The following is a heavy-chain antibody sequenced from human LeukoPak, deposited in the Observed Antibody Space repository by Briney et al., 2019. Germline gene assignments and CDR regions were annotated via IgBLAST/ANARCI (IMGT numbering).Heavy chain of an antibody. CDR2: IVSNGGNT. J-gene: IGHJ4*02. D-gene: IGHD3-3*01. CDR3: ARGGYYAASDI. Sequence: GGSLRLSCAASGLTFSSHAMHWGRQALGEGLEYVSAIVSNGGNTYYADSVRGRVTISRDNSKDTVYLQMGSLRPEDTAVYYCARGGYYAASDIWGQGALVTVSS. CDR1: GLTFSSHA. V-gene: IGHV3-64*02.